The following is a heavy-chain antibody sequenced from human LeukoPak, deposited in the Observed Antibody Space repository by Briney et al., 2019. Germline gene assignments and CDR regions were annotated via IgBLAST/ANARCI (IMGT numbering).Heavy chain of an antibody. Sequence: SETLSLTCAVSGGSISSSNWWSWVRQPPGKGLEWIGEIYHSGSTNYNPSLKSRVTISVDKSKNQFSLKLSSVTAADTAVYYCAKGLQKLIQGTYNGFDPWGQGTLVTVSS. CDR1: GGSISSSNW. D-gene: IGHD6-13*01. CDR2: IYHSGST. J-gene: IGHJ5*02. CDR3: AKGLQKLIQGTYNGFDP. V-gene: IGHV4-4*02.